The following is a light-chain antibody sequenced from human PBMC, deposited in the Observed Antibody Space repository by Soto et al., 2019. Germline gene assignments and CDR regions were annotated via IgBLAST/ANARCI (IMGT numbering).Light chain of an antibody. CDR2: GNT. CDR1: SSDIGAGFD. CDR3: QSYENSRTGFYV. J-gene: IGLJ1*01. Sequence: QSVLTQPPSVPGAPGQRVTISCSGSSSDIGAGFDVHWYQHLPGTAPKLLIYGNTNRPSGVPGRFSGPKSGTSASLVISGLQAEDEADYYCQSYENSRTGFYVFGTGTKVTVL. V-gene: IGLV1-40*01.